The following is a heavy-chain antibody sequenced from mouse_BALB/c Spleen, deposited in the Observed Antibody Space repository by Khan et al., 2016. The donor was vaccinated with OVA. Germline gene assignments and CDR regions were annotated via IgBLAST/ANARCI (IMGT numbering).Heavy chain of an antibody. Sequence: EVQLVESGPGLVKPSQSLSLTRTVTGYSITSDYAWNWIRQFPGNKLEWMGYISYSGSTNYNPSLKSRISITRDTSKNQFFLQLSSVTTEDTATYYCARDGSRYNYAMDYWGQGTAVTVSS. CDR1: GYSITSDYA. V-gene: IGHV3-2*02. CDR2: ISYSGST. CDR3: ARDGSRYNYAMDY. J-gene: IGHJ4*01. D-gene: IGHD2-3*01.